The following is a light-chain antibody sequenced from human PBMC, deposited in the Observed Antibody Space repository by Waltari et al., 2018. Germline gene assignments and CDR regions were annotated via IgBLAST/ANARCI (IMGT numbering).Light chain of an antibody. V-gene: IGKV1-39*01. CDR1: QSVSSS. CDR3: QQSYSTLIFT. CDR2: AAS. J-gene: IGKJ3*01. Sequence: MTQSPATLSLSPGERATLSCRASQSVSSSLAWYQQKPGKAPKLLIYAASSLQSGVPSRFSGSGSGTDFTLTISSLQPEDFATYYCQQSYSTLIFTFGPGTKVDIK.